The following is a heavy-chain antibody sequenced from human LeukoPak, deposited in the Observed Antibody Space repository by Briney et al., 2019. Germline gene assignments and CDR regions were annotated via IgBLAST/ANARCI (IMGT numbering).Heavy chain of an antibody. J-gene: IGHJ4*02. CDR2: ISGSGGST. CDR3: AKDLWGAVAGTGYYFDY. Sequence: PGRSLGLSCAASGFTFSSYAMSWVRQAPGKGLEWVSAISGSGGSTYYADSVKGRFTISRDNSKNTLYLQMNSLRAEDTAVYYCAKDLWGAVAGTGYYFDYWGQGTLVTVSS. V-gene: IGHV3-23*01. D-gene: IGHD6-19*01. CDR1: GFTFSSYA.